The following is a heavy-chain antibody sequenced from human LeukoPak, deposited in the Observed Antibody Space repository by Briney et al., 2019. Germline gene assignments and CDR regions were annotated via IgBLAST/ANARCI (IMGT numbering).Heavy chain of an antibody. Sequence: ASVKVSCTASGYTFTSYYMHWVRQAPGQGLEWMGIINPSGGSTSYAQKFQGRVTMTRDTSTSTVYMELCSLRSEDTAVYYCARVPYYYDSSGYYYYYYGMDVWGQGTTVTVSS. D-gene: IGHD3-22*01. CDR1: GYTFTSYY. CDR2: INPSGGST. V-gene: IGHV1-46*01. CDR3: ARVPYYYDSSGYYYYYYGMDV. J-gene: IGHJ6*02.